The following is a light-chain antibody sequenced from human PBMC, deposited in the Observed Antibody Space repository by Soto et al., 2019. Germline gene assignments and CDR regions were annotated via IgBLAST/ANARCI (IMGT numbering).Light chain of an antibody. J-gene: IGKJ1*01. CDR3: QQYNSWLWT. CDR1: QTVSSH. Sequence: EIVLTQSAANLSLSPGEGANLXCRASQTVSSHVVWYQQKPGQAPRLLIYGSSTRAHGSPARFSCSGSATEFTRIISSRQSEDSAVYYGQQYNSWLWTFGQGTKVDI. V-gene: IGKV3-15*01. CDR2: GSS.